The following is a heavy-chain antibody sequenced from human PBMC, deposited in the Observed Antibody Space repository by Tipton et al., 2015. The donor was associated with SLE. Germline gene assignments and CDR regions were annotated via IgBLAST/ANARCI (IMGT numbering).Heavy chain of an antibody. Sequence: SLRLSCAASGFTFSSSWMHWVRQAPGKGLEWLALISYDDINTYYAESVKGRFTISRDNSKNTLYLQMTSLRVEDTAVYYCAKDLIADYNYDSGALVFDYWGQGTLVTVSS. CDR3: AKDLIADYNYDSGALVFDY. CDR1: GFTFSSSW. CDR2: ISYDDINT. V-gene: IGHV3-30*18. J-gene: IGHJ4*02. D-gene: IGHD3-22*01.